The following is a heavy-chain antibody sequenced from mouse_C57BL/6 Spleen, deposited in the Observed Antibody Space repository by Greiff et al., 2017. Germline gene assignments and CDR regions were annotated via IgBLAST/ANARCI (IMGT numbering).Heavy chain of an antibody. Sequence: VQLQESGAELMKPGASVKLSCKATGYTFTGYWIEWVKQRPGHGLELIGEILPGSGSTNYNEKFKGKATFTADTSSNTAYMQLSSLTTEDSAIYYGARGGACYSNSYWYFDVWGTGTTVTVSS. CDR1: GYTFTGYW. CDR2: ILPGSGST. V-gene: IGHV1-9*01. CDR3: ARGGACYSNSYWYFDV. D-gene: IGHD2-5*01. J-gene: IGHJ1*03.